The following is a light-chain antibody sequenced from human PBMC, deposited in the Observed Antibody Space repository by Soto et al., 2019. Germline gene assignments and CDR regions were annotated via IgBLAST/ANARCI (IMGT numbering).Light chain of an antibody. V-gene: IGLV2-14*01. Sequence: QSALTQPASVSGSPGQSITISCTGTSSDVGGYNYVSWYQQHTGKAPKLMIYEDSNRPSGVSTRFSASKSVSTTSLTTSGLHAEDEADYYCSSYTSSSTLVVFGAGTKVTVL. J-gene: IGLJ2*01. CDR1: SSDVGGYNY. CDR2: EDS. CDR3: SSYTSSSTLVV.